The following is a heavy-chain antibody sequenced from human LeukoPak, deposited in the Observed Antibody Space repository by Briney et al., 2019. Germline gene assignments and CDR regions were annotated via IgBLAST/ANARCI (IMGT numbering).Heavy chain of an antibody. V-gene: IGHV3-30*03. J-gene: IGHJ4*02. CDR1: GFPFSSYG. CDR3: AGSWFYRDYFEY. D-gene: IGHD3-10*01. CDR2: LSYDGSNE. Sequence: GRSLRLSCAASGFPFSSYGMHWVRQAPGQGLEWVAVLSYDGSNEYYADSVKGRFTISRDNSKNTLYLQTNSLRVEDTAVYYCAGSWFYRDYFEYWGQGTLVTVSS.